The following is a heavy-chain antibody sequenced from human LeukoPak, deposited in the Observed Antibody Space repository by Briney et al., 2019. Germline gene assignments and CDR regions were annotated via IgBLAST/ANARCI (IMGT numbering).Heavy chain of an antibody. V-gene: IGHV4-4*07. Sequence: SETLSLTCTVSGGSISSYHWSWIRQPAGKGLEWIGRIYTSGSTNYNPSLKSRVTMSVDTSKNQFSLKLSSVTAADTAVYYCARDDSSGPVPNYYYYMDVWGKGTTVTVSS. J-gene: IGHJ6*03. CDR3: ARDDSSGPVPNYYYYMDV. D-gene: IGHD6-19*01. CDR1: GGSISSYH. CDR2: IYTSGST.